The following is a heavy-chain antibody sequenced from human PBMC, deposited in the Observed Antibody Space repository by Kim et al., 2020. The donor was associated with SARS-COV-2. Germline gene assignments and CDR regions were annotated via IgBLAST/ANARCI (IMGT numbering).Heavy chain of an antibody. CDR3: ARVSSIAARFPSGGWFDP. V-gene: IGHV4-31*03. D-gene: IGHD6-6*01. CDR1: GGSISSGGYY. CDR2: IYYSGST. J-gene: IGHJ5*02. Sequence: SETLSLTCTVSGGSISSGGYYWSWIRQHPGKGLEWIGYIYYSGSTYYNPSLKSRVTISVDTSKNQFSLKLSSVTAADTAVYYCARVSSIAARFPSGGWFDPWGQGTLVTVSS.